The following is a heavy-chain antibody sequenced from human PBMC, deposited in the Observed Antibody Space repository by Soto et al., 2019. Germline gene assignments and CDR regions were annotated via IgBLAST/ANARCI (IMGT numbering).Heavy chain of an antibody. CDR3: ARGPQGEFDGDAAGRDPFDY. CDR1: GGSFSGYY. J-gene: IGHJ4*02. Sequence: SETLSLTCAVYGGSFSGYYWSWIRQPPGKGLEWIGEINHSGSTNYNPSLKSRVTISVDTSKNQFSLKLSSVTAADTAVYYCARGPQGEFDGDAAGRDPFDYWGQGTLVTVSS. V-gene: IGHV4-34*01. CDR2: INHSGST. D-gene: IGHD3-16*01.